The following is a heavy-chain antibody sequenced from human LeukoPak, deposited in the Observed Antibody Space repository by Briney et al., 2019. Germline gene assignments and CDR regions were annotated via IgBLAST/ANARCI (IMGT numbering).Heavy chain of an antibody. Sequence: KPSETLSLTCTVSGDSINSLDLWSWVHQPPGKGLEWIGEMYLSGTTHSNPSAKSRVTISIDKSKNQFFLNLSSVTAADTAVYYCAGLVGRYSSGLYYYYFDYWGQGTLVTVSS. CDR2: MYLSGTT. V-gene: IGHV4-4*02. CDR3: AGLVGRYSSGLYYYYFDY. D-gene: IGHD3-22*01. CDR1: GDSINSLDL. J-gene: IGHJ4*02.